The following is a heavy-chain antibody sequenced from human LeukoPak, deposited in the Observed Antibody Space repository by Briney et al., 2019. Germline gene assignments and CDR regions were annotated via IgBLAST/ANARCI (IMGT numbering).Heavy chain of an antibody. V-gene: IGHV3-23*01. D-gene: IGHD6-19*01. J-gene: IGHJ4*02. CDR3: AKAVGSGWRYYFDY. CDR2: ISGSGGNT. Sequence: GGSLRFSCAASGFTFSSNAMSWVRLAPGKRLEWVSDISGSGGNTYYADSVKGRLTISRDNSKNTLYLQMTSLRAEDTAVYYCAKAVGSGWRYYFDYWGQGTLVTVSS. CDR1: GFTFSSNA.